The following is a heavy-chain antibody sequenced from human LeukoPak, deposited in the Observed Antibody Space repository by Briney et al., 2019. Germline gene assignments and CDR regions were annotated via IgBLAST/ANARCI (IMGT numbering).Heavy chain of an antibody. CDR3: ATLDIAAAGRDY. CDR2: MNPNSGNT. Sequence: ASVKVSCKASGYTFTSYDINWVRQATGQGLEWMGWMNPNSGNTGYAQKFQGRVTITRNTSISTAYMELSSLRSEDTAVYYCATLDIAAAGRDYWGQGTLVTVSS. V-gene: IGHV1-8*03. D-gene: IGHD6-13*01. CDR1: GYTFTSYD. J-gene: IGHJ4*02.